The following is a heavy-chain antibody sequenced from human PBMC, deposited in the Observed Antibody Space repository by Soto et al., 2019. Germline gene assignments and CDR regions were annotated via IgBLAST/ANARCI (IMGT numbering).Heavy chain of an antibody. J-gene: IGHJ4*02. CDR1: GFTFSSYG. Sequence: GGSLRLSCAASGFTFSSYGMHWVRQAPGKGLEWVAVISYDGSNKYYADSVKGRFTISRDNSKNTLYLQMNSLRAEDTAVYYCAKDPVDTAMAFDYWGQGTLVTAPQ. CDR3: AKDPVDTAMAFDY. V-gene: IGHV3-30*18. D-gene: IGHD5-18*01. CDR2: ISYDGSNK.